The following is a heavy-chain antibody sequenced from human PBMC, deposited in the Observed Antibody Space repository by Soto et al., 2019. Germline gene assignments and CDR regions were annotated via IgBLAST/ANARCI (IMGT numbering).Heavy chain of an antibody. J-gene: IGHJ4*02. CDR1: GDSITTYY. CDR3: SSGSFGVVSEY. CDR2: IYPGGSI. D-gene: IGHD3-3*01. V-gene: IGHV4-4*07. Sequence: QVQLQESGPGLVKPSETLSLTCAVSGDSITTYYWSWIRQSAGKGPEWIGRIYPGGSIDYIPSLKSRITLSFDTSKKQFSLKLNSVTAADTAVYYCSSGSFGVVSEYWGQGTLVTVSS.